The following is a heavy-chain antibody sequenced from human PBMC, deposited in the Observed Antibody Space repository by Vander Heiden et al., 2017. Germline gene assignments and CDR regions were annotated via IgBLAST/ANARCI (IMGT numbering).Heavy chain of an antibody. CDR1: GFTFDDYA. D-gene: IGHD6-19*01. Sequence: PGRSLRLSCAASGFTFDDYAMHWVRQAPGTGLEWGSGISWNSGSIGYADSVKGRFTISRDNAKNSLYLQMNSLRAEDTALYYCAKDIGAVAGYFDYWGQGTLVTVSS. CDR3: AKDIGAVAGYFDY. V-gene: IGHV3-9*01. CDR2: ISWNSGSI. J-gene: IGHJ4*02.